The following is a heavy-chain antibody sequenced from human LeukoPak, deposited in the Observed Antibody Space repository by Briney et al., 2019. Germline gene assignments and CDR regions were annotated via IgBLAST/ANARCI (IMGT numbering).Heavy chain of an antibody. Sequence: GASVKVSCKASGYTFTSYGISWVRQAPGQGLEWMGWISAYNGNTNYAQKLQGRVTMTTDTSTSTAYMELRSLRSDDTAVYYCAKAPAARDYYYYMDVWGKGTTVTVSS. CDR2: ISAYNGNT. D-gene: IGHD6-6*01. V-gene: IGHV1-18*01. J-gene: IGHJ6*03. CDR1: GYTFTSYG. CDR3: AKAPAARDYYYYMDV.